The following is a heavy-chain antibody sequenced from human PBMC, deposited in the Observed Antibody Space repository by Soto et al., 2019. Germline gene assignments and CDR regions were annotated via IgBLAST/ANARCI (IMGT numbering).Heavy chain of an antibody. D-gene: IGHD3-3*01. CDR2: ISGSGGST. CDR1: GFTFSSYS. CDR3: AKGRITIFGVVIGAFDI. V-gene: IGHV3-23*01. J-gene: IGHJ3*02. Sequence: PGGSLRLSCAASGFTFSSYSMSWVRQAPGKGLEWVSAISGSGGSTYYADSVKGRFTISRDNSKNTLYLQMDSLRAEDTAVYYCAKGRITIFGVVIGAFDIWGQGTMVTVSS.